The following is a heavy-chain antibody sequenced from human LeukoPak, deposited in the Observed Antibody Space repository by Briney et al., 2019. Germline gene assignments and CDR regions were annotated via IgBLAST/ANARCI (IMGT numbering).Heavy chain of an antibody. V-gene: IGHV4-34*01. D-gene: IGHD3-10*01. CDR1: GGSFSGYF. CDR2: ITPSGST. Sequence: SSETLSLTCVVYGGSFSGYFWSWIRQPPGKGLEWIGEITPSGSTNYNPSLKSRVTISVDTSKNQFSLKLSSVTAADTAVYYCARSRTPTGSYDAFDIWGQGTMVTVSS. CDR3: ARSRTPTGSYDAFDI. J-gene: IGHJ3*02.